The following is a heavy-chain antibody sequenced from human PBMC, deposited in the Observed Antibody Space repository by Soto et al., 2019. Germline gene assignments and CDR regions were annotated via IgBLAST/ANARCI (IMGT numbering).Heavy chain of an antibody. CDR3: ARSGDNYNRLDY. V-gene: IGHV3-74*01. CDR2: IKSDGSST. J-gene: IGHJ4*02. Sequence: LRLSCAASGFTFSTYWMHWVRQAPGKGLVWVSRIKSDGSSTTYADSVKGRFSISRDNTKNLLYLQMNSLRAEDTAVYYCARSGDNYNRLDYWGQGTPVTVSS. CDR1: GFTFSTYW. D-gene: IGHD1-1*01.